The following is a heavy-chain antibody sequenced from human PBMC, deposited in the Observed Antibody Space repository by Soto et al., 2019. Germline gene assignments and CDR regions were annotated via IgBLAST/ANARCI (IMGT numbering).Heavy chain of an antibody. D-gene: IGHD6-6*01. CDR3: AKGSEFSNSYTLDFDF. Sequence: GGSLRLSCAASGFPFSSYAMSWVRPAPGRGLEWVSIISGNGGSTYYAASVKGRFTISRDNTKNTLYLQMDSLTAEDTAVYYCAKGSEFSNSYTLDFDFWGQGALVTVSS. CDR1: GFPFSSYA. V-gene: IGHV3-23*01. J-gene: IGHJ4*02. CDR2: ISGNGGST.